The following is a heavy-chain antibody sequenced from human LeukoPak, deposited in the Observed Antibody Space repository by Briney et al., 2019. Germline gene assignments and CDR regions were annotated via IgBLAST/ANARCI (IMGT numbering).Heavy chain of an antibody. V-gene: IGHV1-18*01. CDR3: ARKYYDILTGYPRVYYDYYMDV. J-gene: IGHJ6*03. Sequence: ASVKVPCKASGYTFTSYGISWVRQAPGQGLEWMGCISAYNGNTNYAQKLQGRVTITTDTSTSTAYMELRSLRSDATAVYYCARKYYDILTGYPRVYYDYYMDVWGKGTTVTVSS. D-gene: IGHD3-9*01. CDR2: ISAYNGNT. CDR1: GYTFTSYG.